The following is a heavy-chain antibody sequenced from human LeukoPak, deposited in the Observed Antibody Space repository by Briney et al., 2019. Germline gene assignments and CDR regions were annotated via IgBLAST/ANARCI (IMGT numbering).Heavy chain of an antibody. Sequence: GGSLRLSCAASGFTFSSYAMSWVRQAPGKGLEGVSAIIGSGGSKFYADSVKGRFTISRDNSKNTLYLQLNTLRTKDPAIYYCANSNRFDFWGHGTLVTVSS. CDR1: GFTFSSYA. V-gene: IGHV3-23*01. CDR3: ANSNRFDF. CDR2: IIGSGGSK. J-gene: IGHJ5*01.